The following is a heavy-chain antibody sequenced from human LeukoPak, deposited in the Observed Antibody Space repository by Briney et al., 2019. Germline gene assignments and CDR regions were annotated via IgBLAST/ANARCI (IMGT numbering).Heavy chain of an antibody. CDR1: GGPVSGYF. D-gene: IGHD3-9*01. J-gene: IGHJ4*02. CDR3: ARYDILTGNDY. CDR2: IYYSGST. V-gene: IGHV4-59*06. Sequence: SETLSLTCTVSGGPVSGYFWSWNRQPPGKGLEWIGYIYYSGSTYYNPSLKSRVTISVDTSKNQFSLKLSSVTAADTAVYYCARYDILTGNDYWGQGTLVTVSS.